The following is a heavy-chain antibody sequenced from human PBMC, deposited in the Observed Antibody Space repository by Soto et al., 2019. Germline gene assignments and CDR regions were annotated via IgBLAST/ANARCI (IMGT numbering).Heavy chain of an antibody. V-gene: IGHV5-10-1*01. CDR2: IDPSDSYT. D-gene: IGHD1-26*01. Sequence: GESLKISCKGSGYSFTSYWISWVRQMPGKGLEWTGRIDPSDSYTNYSPSFQGHVTISADKSISTAYLQWSSLKASDTAMYYCARPTSSDYYYYGMDVWGQGITVTVSS. CDR3: ARPTSSDYYYYGMDV. CDR1: GYSFTSYW. J-gene: IGHJ6*02.